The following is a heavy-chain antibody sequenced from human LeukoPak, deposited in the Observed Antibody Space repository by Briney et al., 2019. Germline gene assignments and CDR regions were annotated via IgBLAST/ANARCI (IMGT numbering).Heavy chain of an antibody. V-gene: IGHV3-48*03. J-gene: IGHJ4*02. CDR2: ISGSGSTK. CDR3: ATLRPRQQLVVDH. D-gene: IGHD6-13*01. CDR1: GFTFSSYE. Sequence: AGSLRLSGAASGFTFSSYEMHWVRQAPGKGPEWVSYISGSGSTKYYADSVKGRFTISRDNALNSLHLQMSSLRDEDTAVYYCATLRPRQQLVVDHWGQGTLVTVSS.